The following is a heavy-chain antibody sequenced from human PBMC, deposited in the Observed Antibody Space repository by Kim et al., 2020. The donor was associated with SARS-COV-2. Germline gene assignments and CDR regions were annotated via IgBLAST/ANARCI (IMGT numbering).Heavy chain of an antibody. CDR1: GFTFSSYA. J-gene: IGHJ6*02. D-gene: IGHD4-17*01. CDR3: ASTTTVTTLKHYYYYGMDV. V-gene: IGHV3-23*01. CDR2: ISGSGGST. Sequence: GGSLRLSCAASGFTFSSYAMSWVRQAPGKGLEWVSAISGSGGSTYYADSVKGRFTISRDNSKNTLYLQMNSLRAEDTAVYYCASTTTVTTLKHYYYYGMDVWGQGTTVTVSS.